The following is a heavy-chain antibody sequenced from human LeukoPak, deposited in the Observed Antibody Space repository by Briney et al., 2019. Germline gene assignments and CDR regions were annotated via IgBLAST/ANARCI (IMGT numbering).Heavy chain of an antibody. CDR2: INHSGST. V-gene: IGHV4-34*01. CDR3: ARASLYDYVWGSYRD. D-gene: IGHD3-16*02. Sequence: SETLSLTCAVYGGSFSGYYWSWTRQPPGKGLEWIGEINHSGSTNYNPSLKSRVTISVDTSKNQFSLKLSSVTAADTAVYYCARASLYDYVWGSYRDWGQGTLVTVSS. J-gene: IGHJ4*02. CDR1: GGSFSGYY.